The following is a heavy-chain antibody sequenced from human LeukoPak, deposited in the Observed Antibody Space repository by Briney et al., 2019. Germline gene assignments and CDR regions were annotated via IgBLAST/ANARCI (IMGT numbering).Heavy chain of an antibody. V-gene: IGHV1-69*05. CDR3: ARVIDYGDYAGPLDY. Sequence: GGSLRLSCAASGFTFSSYAISWVRQAPGQGLEWMGRIIPIFGTANYAQKFQGRVTITTDESTSTAYMELSSLRSEDTAVYYCARVIDYGDYAGPLDYWGQGTLVTVSS. CDR1: GFTFSSYA. CDR2: IIPIFGTA. D-gene: IGHD4-17*01. J-gene: IGHJ4*02.